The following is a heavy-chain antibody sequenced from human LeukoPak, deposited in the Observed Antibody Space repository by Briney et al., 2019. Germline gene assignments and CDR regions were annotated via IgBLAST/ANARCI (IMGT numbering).Heavy chain of an antibody. J-gene: IGHJ4*02. CDR1: GFTFSSYG. Sequence: GGTLRLSCAASGFTFSSYGMSWVRQAPGKGLEWVSAISGSGGSTYNADSVKGRFTIYRDNSKNTLYLQMNSLRAEDTAVYYCARDQEYFYDSSGYYPLDYWGQGTLVTVSS. D-gene: IGHD3-22*01. CDR3: ARDQEYFYDSSGYYPLDY. V-gene: IGHV3-23*01. CDR2: ISGSGGST.